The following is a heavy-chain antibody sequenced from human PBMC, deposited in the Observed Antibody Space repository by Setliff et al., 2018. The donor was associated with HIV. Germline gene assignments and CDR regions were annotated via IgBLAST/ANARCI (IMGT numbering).Heavy chain of an antibody. CDR2: ISYDGSKK. CDR3: ARENYDILTGYYDY. V-gene: IGHV3-30*04. Sequence: GESLKISCAASGFILSSYAMDWVRQAPGEGLEWVAVISYDGSKKYYADSVKGRFTISRDNSKNTLYLQMNSLRAEDTAVYYCARENYDILTGYYDYWGQGALVTVSS. D-gene: IGHD3-9*01. CDR1: GFILSSYA. J-gene: IGHJ4*02.